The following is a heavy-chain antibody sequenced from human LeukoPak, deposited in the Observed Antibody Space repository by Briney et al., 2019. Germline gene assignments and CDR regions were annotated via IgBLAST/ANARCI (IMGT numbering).Heavy chain of an antibody. CDR2: INHSGST. CDR3: ARVCNDSSGYCLQGVDY. CDR1: GGSFSGYY. J-gene: IGHJ4*02. V-gene: IGHV4-34*01. Sequence: SETLSLTCAVYGGSFSGYYWSWIRQPPGKGLEWIGEINHSGSTNYNPSLKSRVTISVDTSKNQFSLKLSSVTAADTAVYYCARVCNDSSGYCLQGVDYWGQGTLVTVSS. D-gene: IGHD3-22*01.